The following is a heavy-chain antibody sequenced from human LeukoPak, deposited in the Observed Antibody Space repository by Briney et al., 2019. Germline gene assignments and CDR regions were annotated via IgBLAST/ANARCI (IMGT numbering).Heavy chain of an antibody. J-gene: IGHJ4*02. CDR3: ASVRSYYYDSSGPHAYFDY. CDR1: GFTFSSYS. D-gene: IGHD3-22*01. V-gene: IGHV3-48*04. CDR2: ISSSSTI. Sequence: PGGSLRLSCAASGFTFSSYSMNWVRQAPGKGLEWVSHISSSSTIYYADSVKGRFAISRDNAKNSLYLQMSSLRAEDTAVYYCASVRSYYYDSSGPHAYFDYWGQGTLVTVSS.